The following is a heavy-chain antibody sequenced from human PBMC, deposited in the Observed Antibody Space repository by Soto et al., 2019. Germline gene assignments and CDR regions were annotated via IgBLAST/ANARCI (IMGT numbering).Heavy chain of an antibody. CDR2: ISSSSSYI. J-gene: IGHJ4*02. CDR1: GFTFSSYS. D-gene: IGHD6-13*01. CDR3: ARAPSIVGYSSSWYDY. V-gene: IGHV3-21*01. Sequence: GGSLRLSCAASGFTFSSYSMNWVRQAPGKGLEWVSSISSSSSYIYYADSVKGRFTISRDNAKNSLYLQMNSLRAEDTAVYYCARAPSIVGYSSSWYDYWGQGTLVTVSS.